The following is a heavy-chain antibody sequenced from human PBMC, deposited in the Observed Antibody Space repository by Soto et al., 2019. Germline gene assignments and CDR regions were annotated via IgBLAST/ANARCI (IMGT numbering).Heavy chain of an antibody. D-gene: IGHD3-22*01. CDR1: GGTFSSYA. CDR2: IIPIFGTA. V-gene: IGHV1-69*13. CDR3: ARSTQLNYYDSSGYYPIDY. Sequence: SVKVSCKASGGTFSSYAISWVRQAPGQGLEWMGGIIPIFGTANYAQKFQGRVTITADESTSTAYMELSSLRSEDTAVYYCARSTQLNYYDSSGYYPIDYWGQGTLVTVSS. J-gene: IGHJ4*02.